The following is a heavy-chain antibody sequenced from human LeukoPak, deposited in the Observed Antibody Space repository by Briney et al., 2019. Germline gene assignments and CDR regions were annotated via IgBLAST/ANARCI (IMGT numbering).Heavy chain of an antibody. CDR1: GFTFSSYW. D-gene: IGHD1-26*01. Sequence: PGGSLRLSCAASGFTFSSYWMYWVRQAPGKGLVWVSLINTDGGSTNYAESVKGRFTISRDNAKNSLYLQMNSLRAEDTAVYYCARDPSLGATKGGYWGQGTLVTVSS. CDR2: INTDGGST. J-gene: IGHJ4*02. V-gene: IGHV3-74*01. CDR3: ARDPSLGATKGGY.